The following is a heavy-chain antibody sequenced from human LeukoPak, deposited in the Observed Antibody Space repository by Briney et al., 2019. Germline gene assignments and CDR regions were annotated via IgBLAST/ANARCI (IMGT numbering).Heavy chain of an antibody. D-gene: IGHD6-19*01. J-gene: IGHJ4*02. Sequence: SVKVSCKASGGTFSSYAISWVRQAPGQGLEWMGGIIPIFGTANYAQKFQGRVTITTDESTSTAYMELSSLRSEDTAVYYCASFGYSSGWYGDCYFDYWGQGTLVTVSS. CDR2: IIPIFGTA. V-gene: IGHV1-69*05. CDR3: ASFGYSSGWYGDCYFDY. CDR1: GGTFSSYA.